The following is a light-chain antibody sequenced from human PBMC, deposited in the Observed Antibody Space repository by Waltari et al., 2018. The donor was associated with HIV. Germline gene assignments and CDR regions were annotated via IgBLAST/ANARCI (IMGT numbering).Light chain of an antibody. CDR1: SPTIGAGYD. CDR2: GNS. CDR3: QSYDNSLSGFVV. V-gene: IGLV1-40*01. J-gene: IGLJ2*01. Sequence: QPVLTPPPSVSGAPGQRVTISCTGSSPTIGAGYDVPWYQQLPGTAPKLLIYGNSNRPSGVPDRFPGSNSGTSASLAITGLQAEDEADYYCQSYDNSLSGFVVFGGGTKLTVL.